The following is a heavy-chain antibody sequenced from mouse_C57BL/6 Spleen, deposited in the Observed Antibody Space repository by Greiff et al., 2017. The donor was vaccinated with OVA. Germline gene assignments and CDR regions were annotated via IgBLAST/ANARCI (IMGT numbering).Heavy chain of an antibody. CDR1: GYTFTSYW. CDR2: IYPGNSDT. V-gene: IGHV1-5*01. J-gene: IGHJ2*01. Sequence: VQLKESGPVLARPGASVKMSCKTSGYTFTSYWMHWVKQRPGQGLEWIGAIYPGNSDTSYNQKFKGKAKLTAVTSASTAYMELSSLTNEDSAVYYCTKMTTVVATRYYCDYWGQGTTLTVSS. CDR3: TKMTTVVATRYYCDY. D-gene: IGHD1-1*01.